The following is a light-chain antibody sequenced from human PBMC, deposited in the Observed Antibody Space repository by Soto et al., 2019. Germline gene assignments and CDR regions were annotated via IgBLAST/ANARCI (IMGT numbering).Light chain of an antibody. J-gene: IGKJ1*01. V-gene: IGKV3-20*01. Sequence: EIVLTQSPGTLSLSPGKSATLSCRATQSVSATYLAWYQQKPGQAPRLLIYAASSRATDIPDRFSGSGSGTEFTLAISRLEPEDFAVYWCQHYGTSTRTFGQGTKVEIK. CDR2: AAS. CDR1: QSVSATY. CDR3: QHYGTSTRT.